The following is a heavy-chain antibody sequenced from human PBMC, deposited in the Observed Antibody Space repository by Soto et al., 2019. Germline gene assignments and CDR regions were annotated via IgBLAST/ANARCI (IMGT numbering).Heavy chain of an antibody. D-gene: IGHD3-3*01. CDR3: ARDRTDYYDFWSGYYRYYYYGMDV. CDR1: GGTFSSYA. V-gene: IGHV1-69*13. CDR2: IIPIFGTA. J-gene: IGHJ6*02. Sequence: GASVKVSCKASGGTFSSYAISWVRQAPGQGLEWMGGIIPIFGTANYAQKFQGRVTITADESTSTAYMELSSLRSEDTAVYYCARDRTDYYDFWSGYYRYYYYGMDVWGQGTTVTVSS.